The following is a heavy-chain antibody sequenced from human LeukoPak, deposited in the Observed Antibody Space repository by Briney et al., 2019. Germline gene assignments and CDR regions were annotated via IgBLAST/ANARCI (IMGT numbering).Heavy chain of an antibody. CDR3: ASSRHSGFKLDY. J-gene: IGHJ4*02. CDR2: INHSGST. V-gene: IGHV4-34*01. CDR1: GGSFSGCY. Sequence: SETLSLTCAVYGGSFSGCYWSWIRQPPGKGLEWIGEINHSGSTNYNPSLKSRVTISVDTSKNQFSLKLSSVTAADTAVYYCASSRHSGFKLDYWGQGTLVTVSS. D-gene: IGHD5-12*01.